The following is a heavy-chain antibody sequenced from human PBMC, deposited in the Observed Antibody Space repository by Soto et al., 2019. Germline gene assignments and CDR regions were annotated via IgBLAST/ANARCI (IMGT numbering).Heavy chain of an antibody. CDR2: IYYSGST. CDR3: ARSKYPAAMPTIRTAPHGYWFDP. D-gene: IGHD2-2*01. CDR1: GGSISSYY. Sequence: SETLSLTCTVSGGSISSYYWSWIRQPPGKGLEWIGYIYYSGSTNYNPSLKSRVTISVDTSKNQFSLKLSSVTAADTAVYYCARSKYPAAMPTIRTAPHGYWFDPWGQGTLVTVSS. V-gene: IGHV4-59*01. J-gene: IGHJ5*02.